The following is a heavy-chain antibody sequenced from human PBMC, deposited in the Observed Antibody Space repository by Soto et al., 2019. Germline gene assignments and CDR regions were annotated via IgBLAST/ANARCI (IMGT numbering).Heavy chain of an antibody. CDR2: ISGSGGST. D-gene: IGHD2-8*01. V-gene: IGHV3-23*01. Sequence: PGGSLRLSCAPSGFTLSTYAMSWVRQAPWKGLQRVSAISGSGGSTYYADSVKGRFTISRDNSKNTLYLQMNSLRAEATAVYYCAKVEKGTIGVFGFDPWGQGTLVTVSS. CDR1: GFTLSTYA. CDR3: AKVEKGTIGVFGFDP. J-gene: IGHJ5*02.